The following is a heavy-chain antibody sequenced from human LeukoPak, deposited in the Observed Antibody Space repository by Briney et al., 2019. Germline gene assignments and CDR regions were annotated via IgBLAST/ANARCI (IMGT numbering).Heavy chain of an antibody. Sequence: SETLSLTCTVSGGSISSYYWSWIRQPPGKGLEWIGYIYYSGSTNYNPSLKSRVTISVDTSKNQFSLKLSSVTAADTAVYYCARRGSGYEFDYWGQGTLVTVSS. CDR3: ARRGSGYEFDY. D-gene: IGHD5-12*01. J-gene: IGHJ4*02. CDR1: GGSISSYY. CDR2: IYYSGST. V-gene: IGHV4-59*08.